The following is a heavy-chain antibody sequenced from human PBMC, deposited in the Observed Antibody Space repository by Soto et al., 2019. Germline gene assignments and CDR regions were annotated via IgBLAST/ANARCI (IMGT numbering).Heavy chain of an antibody. CDR2: IWSGGNSQ. Sequence: QVQLVESGGGVVQPGRSLRLSCAASGIPFSACGMHWARQAPGKGLEWVAMIWSGGNSQYYADSVKGRFTISRDNFRNTVYLQMDSVGVEDTAVYFCARDKGVTCIDQWGQGTLVAVSS. CDR3: ARDKGVTCIDQ. V-gene: IGHV3-33*01. J-gene: IGHJ4*02. D-gene: IGHD5-18*01. CDR1: GIPFSACG.